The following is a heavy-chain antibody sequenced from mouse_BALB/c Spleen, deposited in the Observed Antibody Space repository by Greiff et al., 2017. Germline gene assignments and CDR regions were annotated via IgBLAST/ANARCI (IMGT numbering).Heavy chain of an antibody. D-gene: IGHD6-1*01. V-gene: IGHV5-6*01. J-gene: IGHJ4*01. CDR1: GFTFSSYG. CDR3: ERHESRYASLYALDY. Sequence: EVQRVESGGDLVKPGGSLKLSCAASGFTFSSYGMSWVRQTPDKRLEWVATIISGGSYTYYPDSLKGRVTISRDNAKNTLYLQTSSLKSEDTAMYSCERHESRYASLYALDYWGQGTSVTVSA. CDR2: IISGGSYT.